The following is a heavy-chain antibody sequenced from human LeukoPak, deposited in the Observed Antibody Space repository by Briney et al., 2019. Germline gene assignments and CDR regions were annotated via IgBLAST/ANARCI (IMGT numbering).Heavy chain of an antibody. D-gene: IGHD1-26*01. CDR3: ATGRTWWDLLNY. CDR1: GHTLTELS. J-gene: IGHJ4*02. Sequence: ASVTVSCKVSGHTLTELSLHWVRQVPGKGLEWMGGLDPEAGEMIYSQKFQGRVTMTEDTSTDIAYMEMSSLRSEDTAVYYCATGRTWWDLLNYWGQGTLVTVSS. CDR2: LDPEAGEM. V-gene: IGHV1-24*01.